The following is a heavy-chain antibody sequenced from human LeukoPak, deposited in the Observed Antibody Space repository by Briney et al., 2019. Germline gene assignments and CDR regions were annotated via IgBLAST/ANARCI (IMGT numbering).Heavy chain of an antibody. CDR1: GYTFTGYY. J-gene: IGHJ4*02. CDR3: ARSPVLLWFGESLHFDY. V-gene: IGHV1-2*02. CDR2: INPNSGGT. D-gene: IGHD3-10*01. Sequence: ASVKVSCKASGYTFTGYYMHWVRQAPGQGLEWMGWINPNSGGTNYAQKFQGRVTMTRDTSISTAYMELSRLRSDDTAVYYCARSPVLLWFGESLHFDYWGQGTLVTVSS.